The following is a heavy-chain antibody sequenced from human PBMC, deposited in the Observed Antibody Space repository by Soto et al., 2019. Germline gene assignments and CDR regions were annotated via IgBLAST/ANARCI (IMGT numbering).Heavy chain of an antibody. CDR3: ARDSREYNAYDYN. CDR1: GVTVSRYR. V-gene: IGHV3-21*01. CDR2: IITITGFI. J-gene: IGHJ4*02. D-gene: IGHD5-12*01. Sequence: GALRRSCEGCGVTVSRYRRNWVRQAPGKGLEWISIITITGFIDYADSVKGRFTISRDNAKSSLYLQMNSLRAEDTAVYYCARDSREYNAYDYNWGQGTLVTVSS.